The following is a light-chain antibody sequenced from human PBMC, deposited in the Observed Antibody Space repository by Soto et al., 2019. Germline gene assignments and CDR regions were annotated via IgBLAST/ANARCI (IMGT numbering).Light chain of an antibody. CDR3: VSYTTSASYV. J-gene: IGLJ1*01. CDR1: SSDVGNYIF. CDR2: DIN. Sequence: QSVLTQPASVSGSPGQSITISCTGTSSDVGNYIFVSWYRQHPGKAPKLMIYDINNRPSGVSNRFSGSKSGNTASLTISGLQAAEEADYYCVSYTTSASYVFGTGTKVTVL. V-gene: IGLV2-14*01.